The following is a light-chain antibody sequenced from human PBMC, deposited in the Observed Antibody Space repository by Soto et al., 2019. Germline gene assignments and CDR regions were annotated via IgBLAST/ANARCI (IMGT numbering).Light chain of an antibody. CDR1: QGIARA. Sequence: AIHLTQSPSSLSATVGDIVTITCRASQGIARALAWYQQKPGKAPKLLIYDASSLESGVPSRFSGSGYVTDFTLTITSLQPEDFATYYCQQFSNYPLTFGGGTKVEIK. J-gene: IGKJ4*01. V-gene: IGKV1D-13*01. CDR2: DAS. CDR3: QQFSNYPLT.